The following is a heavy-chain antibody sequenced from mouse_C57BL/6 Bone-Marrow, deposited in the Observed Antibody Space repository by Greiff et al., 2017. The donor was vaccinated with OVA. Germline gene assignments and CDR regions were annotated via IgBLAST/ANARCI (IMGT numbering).Heavy chain of an antibody. J-gene: IGHJ1*03. CDR2: IWRGGST. CDR1: GFSLTSYG. V-gene: IGHV2-5*01. Sequence: VQLVESGPGLVQPSQSLSITCTVSGFSLTSYGVHWVRQSPGKGLEWLGVIWRGGSTDYNAAFMSRLSITKDNSKSQVFFKMNSLQADDTAIYYCAKRGNYYGSRVYWYFDVWGTGTTVTVSS. D-gene: IGHD1-1*01. CDR3: AKRGNYYGSRVYWYFDV.